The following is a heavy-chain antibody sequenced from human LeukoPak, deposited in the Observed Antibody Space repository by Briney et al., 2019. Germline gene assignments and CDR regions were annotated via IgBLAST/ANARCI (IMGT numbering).Heavy chain of an antibody. CDR3: AWLGYCTSTSCYPDS. CDR1: GYSISSIYY. D-gene: IGHD2-2*01. V-gene: IGHV4-38-2*01. CDR2: MHHSGST. J-gene: IGHJ4*02. Sequence: PSETLSLTCAVSGYSISSIYYWGWIRQPPGKGLEWIGSMHHSGSTDYNPSLKSRVTISVDTSKNQFSLKLRYVTAADTAVYYCAWLGYCTSTSCYPDSWGQGTLVTVSS.